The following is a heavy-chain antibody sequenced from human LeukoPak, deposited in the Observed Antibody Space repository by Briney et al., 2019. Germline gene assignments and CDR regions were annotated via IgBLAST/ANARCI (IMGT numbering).Heavy chain of an antibody. J-gene: IGHJ5*02. V-gene: IGHV4-39*01. CDR1: GGSISSRSYY. CDR3: ARHNIAAAGLFDP. CDR2: IFYSGST. Sequence: PSETLSLTCTVSGGSISSRSYYWGWLRQPPGKGLEWIASIFYSGSTYYNPSLKSRVTISVDTSKNQFSLKLSSVTAADTAVYYCARHNIAAAGLFDPWGQGTLVTVSS. D-gene: IGHD6-13*01.